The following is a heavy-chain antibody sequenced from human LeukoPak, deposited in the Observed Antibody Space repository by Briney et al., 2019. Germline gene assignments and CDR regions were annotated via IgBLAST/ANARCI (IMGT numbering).Heavy chain of an antibody. CDR3: ARLRPSIGAAGTFDY. V-gene: IGHV4-59*08. J-gene: IGHJ4*02. CDR1: GGSISSYY. CDR2: IYYTGST. D-gene: IGHD6-13*01. Sequence: SETLSLTCTVSGGSISSYYWSWIRQPPGKGLEWIGYIYYTGSTKYIASLKSRVTISVDTSKNQFSLKVSSVTAADTPVYYCARLRPSIGAAGTFDYWGQGTLVTVSS.